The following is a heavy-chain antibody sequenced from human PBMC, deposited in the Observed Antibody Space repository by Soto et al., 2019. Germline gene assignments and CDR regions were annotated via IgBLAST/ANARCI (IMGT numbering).Heavy chain of an antibody. Sequence: ASVTVSCQASGYTFTSYAMHWVRQAPGQRLEWMGWINAGNGNTKYSQKFQGRVTITRDTSASTAYMELSSLRSEDTAVYYCARDSYYDFWSGYSYYYMDVWGKGTTVTVSS. CDR2: INAGNGNT. CDR3: ARDSYYDFWSGYSYYYMDV. V-gene: IGHV1-3*01. J-gene: IGHJ6*03. D-gene: IGHD3-3*01. CDR1: GYTFTSYA.